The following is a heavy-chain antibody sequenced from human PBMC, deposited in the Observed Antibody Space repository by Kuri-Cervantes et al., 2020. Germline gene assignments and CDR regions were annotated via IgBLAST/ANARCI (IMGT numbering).Heavy chain of an antibody. D-gene: IGHD3-9*01. J-gene: IGHJ4*02. CDR3: MRDSHYDTLTGYNPFDY. V-gene: IGHV3-30*09. CDR1: GFTFSSYA. Sequence: GESLKISCAASGFTFSSYAMHWVRQAPGKGLECLAVISYDGSNKFYADSVRGRFAISRDNSKNTLYLQMNSLRAEDTAVYYCMRDSHYDTLTGYNPFDYWGQGTLVTVSS. CDR2: ISYDGSNK.